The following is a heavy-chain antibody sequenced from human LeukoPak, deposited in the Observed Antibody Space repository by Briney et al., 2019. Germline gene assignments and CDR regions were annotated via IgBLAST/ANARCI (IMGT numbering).Heavy chain of an antibody. CDR1: GGSISSGGYY. J-gene: IGHJ4*02. Sequence: PSETLSLTCIVSGGSISSGGYYWSWIRQHPGKGLEWIGYIYYSGSTYYNPSLKSRVTISVDTSKNQFSLKLSSVTAADTAVYYCASRKTFGGVIVHDYWGQGTLVTVSS. D-gene: IGHD3-16*02. CDR3: ASRKTFGGVIVHDY. CDR2: IYYSGST. V-gene: IGHV4-31*03.